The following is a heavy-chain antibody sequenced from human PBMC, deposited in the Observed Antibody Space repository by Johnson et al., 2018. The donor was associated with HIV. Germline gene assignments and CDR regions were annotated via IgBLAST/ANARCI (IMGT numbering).Heavy chain of an antibody. CDR1: GFTFDDYA. V-gene: IGHV3-9*01. CDR3: AKDIGYYDSSDYDAFDI. Sequence: EVQLLESGGGLVQPGRSLRLSCAASGFTFDDYAMHWVRQAPGKGLEWVSGISWNSGSIGYADSVKGRFTISRDNAKNSLYLQMNSLRAEDTALYYCAKDIGYYDSSDYDAFDIWGQGTMVTVSS. CDR2: ISWNSGSI. D-gene: IGHD3-22*01. J-gene: IGHJ3*02.